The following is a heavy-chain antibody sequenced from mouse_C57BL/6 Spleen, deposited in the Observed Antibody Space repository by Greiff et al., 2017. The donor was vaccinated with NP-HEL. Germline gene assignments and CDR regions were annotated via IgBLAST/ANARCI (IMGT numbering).Heavy chain of an antibody. D-gene: IGHD1-1*01. Sequence: VKLVESGPELVKPGASVKISGKASGYSFTSYYIHWVKQRPGQGLEWIGWIYPGSGNTKYNEKFKGKATLTADTSASTAYMQLSSLTSEDSAVYYCAKITTTYAKDYWGQGTSVTVSS. CDR2: IYPGSGNT. CDR1: GYSFTSYY. J-gene: IGHJ4*01. V-gene: IGHV1-66*01. CDR3: AKITTTYAKDY.